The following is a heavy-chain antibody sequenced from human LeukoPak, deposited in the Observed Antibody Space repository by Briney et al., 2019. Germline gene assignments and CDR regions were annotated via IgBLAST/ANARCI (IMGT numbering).Heavy chain of an antibody. CDR2: IYYSGST. CDR3: ARGGTIFGVVIMGAFDY. V-gene: IGHV4-31*03. CDR1: GGSISSGGYY. D-gene: IGHD3-3*01. J-gene: IGHJ4*02. Sequence: SETLSLTCTVSGGSISSGGYYWSWIRQHPGKGLEWIGYIYYSGSTYYSPSLKSRVTISVDTSKNQFSLKLSSVTAADTAVYYCARGGTIFGVVIMGAFDYWGQGTLVTVSS.